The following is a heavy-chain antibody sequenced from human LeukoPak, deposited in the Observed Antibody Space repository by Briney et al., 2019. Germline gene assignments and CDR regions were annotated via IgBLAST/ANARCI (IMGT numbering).Heavy chain of an antibody. J-gene: IGHJ4*02. D-gene: IGHD2-21*01. CDR3: ARLDCISDTCYNY. CDR1: GDSISTDY. Sequence: SETLSLTCIVSGDSISTDYWSWIRQSPGKGLEWIGYINYSGSSEYNPSLKSRITISVDRSENQVSLKMRSVTAADTAVYYCARLDCISDTCYNYWALGALVTVSS. CDR2: INYSGSS. V-gene: IGHV4-59*08.